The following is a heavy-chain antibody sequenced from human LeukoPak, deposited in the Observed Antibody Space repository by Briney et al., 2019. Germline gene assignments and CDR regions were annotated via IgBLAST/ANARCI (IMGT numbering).Heavy chain of an antibody. V-gene: IGHV4-34*01. J-gene: IGHJ3*02. Sequence: PSETLSLTCGVSGGSFSFYYWSWIRQPPGKGLEWIGEISQSVSTNYNPSLKSRVNISLDKSENQFSLKLSSVTAADTAVYYCARALGAFDIWGQGTMVTVSS. CDR3: ARALGAFDI. CDR1: GGSFSFYY. CDR2: ISQSVST.